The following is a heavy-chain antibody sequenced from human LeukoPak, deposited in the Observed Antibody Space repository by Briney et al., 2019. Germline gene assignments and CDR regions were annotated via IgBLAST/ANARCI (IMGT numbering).Heavy chain of an antibody. CDR1: GFTFSSYG. CDR3: ARDWFHAIDY. CDR2: ISGSGSDGST. J-gene: IGHJ4*02. D-gene: IGHD2/OR15-2a*01. V-gene: IGHV3-23*01. Sequence: GGSLRLSCAASGFTFSSYGMSWVRQAPGKGLEWVSGISGSGSDGSTYYADSVKGRFTISRDNAKNTLYLQMNSLRAEDTAVYYCARDWFHAIDYWGQGTLVTVSS.